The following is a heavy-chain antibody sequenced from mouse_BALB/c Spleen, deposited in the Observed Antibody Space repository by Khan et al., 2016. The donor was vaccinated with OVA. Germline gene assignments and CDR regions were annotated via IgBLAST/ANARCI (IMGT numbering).Heavy chain of an antibody. V-gene: IGHV1-9*01. CDR1: GYTFSSYW. Sequence: QVQLKESGAELMKPGASVKISCKATGYTFSSYWIEWVKQRPGHGLEWIGEILPGSGSNNYNEKLKGKATFTADTSSNTAYMQLSSLTSEDSAVYYGARGGYYGSSYWFGYWGQGTLVTVST. J-gene: IGHJ3*01. D-gene: IGHD1-1*01. CDR3: ARGGYYGSSYWFGY. CDR2: ILPGSGSN.